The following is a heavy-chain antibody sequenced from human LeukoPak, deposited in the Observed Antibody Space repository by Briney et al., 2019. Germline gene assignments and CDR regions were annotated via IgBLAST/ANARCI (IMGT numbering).Heavy chain of an antibody. Sequence: GGSLRLSCAATGFTFSSYAMSWVRQAPGKGLEWVSAISGSGGSTYYADSVKGRFTISRDNSKNTLYLQMNSLRAEDTAVYYCAKARGELLQGSDAFDIWGQGTMVTVSS. V-gene: IGHV3-23*01. CDR3: AKARGELLQGSDAFDI. D-gene: IGHD1-26*01. CDR2: ISGSGGST. J-gene: IGHJ3*02. CDR1: GFTFSSYA.